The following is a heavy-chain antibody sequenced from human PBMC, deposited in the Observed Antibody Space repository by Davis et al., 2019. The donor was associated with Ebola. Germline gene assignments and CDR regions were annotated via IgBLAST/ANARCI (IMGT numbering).Heavy chain of an antibody. D-gene: IGHD6-19*01. CDR1: GGSITSNNW. CDR2: IYHSGST. J-gene: IGHJ6*02. V-gene: IGHV4-4*02. Sequence: MPSETLSLTCAVSGGSITSNNWWSWVRQPPGKGLEWIGEIYHSGSTNYNPSLKSRLTISVDTSKNQFSLKLSSVTAADTAVYYCARFQAVAGILGDYYYGMDVWGQGTTVTVSS. CDR3: ARFQAVAGILGDYYYGMDV.